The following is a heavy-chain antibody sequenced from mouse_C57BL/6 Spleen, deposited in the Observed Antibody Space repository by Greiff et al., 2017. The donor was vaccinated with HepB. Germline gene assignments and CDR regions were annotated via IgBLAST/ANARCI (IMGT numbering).Heavy chain of an antibody. J-gene: IGHJ1*03. V-gene: IGHV5-6*02. CDR2: ISSGGSYP. CDR1: GFTFSSYG. Sequence: EVMLVESGGDLVKPGGSLKLSCAASGFTFSSYGMSWVRQTPDKRLEWVATISSGGSYPYYPDSVKGRFTISRDNAKNTLYLQMSSLKSEDTAMYYCARQGDWYFDVWGTGTTVTVSS. CDR3: ARQGDWYFDV.